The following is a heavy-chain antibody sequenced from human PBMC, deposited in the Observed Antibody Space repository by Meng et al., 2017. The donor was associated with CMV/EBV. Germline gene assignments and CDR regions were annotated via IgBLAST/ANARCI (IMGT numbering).Heavy chain of an antibody. CDR3: ARGVGGWFDP. CDR2: INHSGST. CDR1: GGSFSWYS. Sequence: QEQLKSGGLGLLKPLDPLSPPCAVSGGSFSWYSCSLTRQPPGKGLEWIGEINHSGSTNYHPSLKSRVTISVDTSKNQFSLKLSSVTAADTAVYYCARGVGGWFDPWGQGTLVTVSS. J-gene: IGHJ5*02. D-gene: IGHD1-26*01. V-gene: IGHV4-34*01.